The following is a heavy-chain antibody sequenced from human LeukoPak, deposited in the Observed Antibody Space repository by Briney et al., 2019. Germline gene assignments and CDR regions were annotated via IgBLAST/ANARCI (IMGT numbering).Heavy chain of an antibody. J-gene: IGHJ5*02. Sequence: GESLKISCKGSGYSFTTFWIGWVRQMPGKGLEWMGIIFPGDSDTRYSPSFQGQVTISADKSINTAYLQWSSPKASDTAMYYCVRRDYGDYWFDPWGQGTLVTVSS. CDR2: IFPGDSDT. D-gene: IGHD4-17*01. CDR1: GYSFTTFW. CDR3: VRRDYGDYWFDP. V-gene: IGHV5-51*01.